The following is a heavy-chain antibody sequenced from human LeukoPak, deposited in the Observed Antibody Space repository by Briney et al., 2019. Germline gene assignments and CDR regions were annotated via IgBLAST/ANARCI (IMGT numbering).Heavy chain of an antibody. Sequence: PGRSLRLSCAASGFTFSSYAMHWVRQAPGKGLEWEAVISYDGSNKYYADSVKGRFTISRDNSKNTLYLQMNSLRAEDTAVYYCARDEAYCGGDCYSFFDYWGQGTLVTVSS. CDR1: GFTFSSYA. CDR2: ISYDGSNK. D-gene: IGHD2-21*02. CDR3: ARDEAYCGGDCYSFFDY. V-gene: IGHV3-30*04. J-gene: IGHJ4*02.